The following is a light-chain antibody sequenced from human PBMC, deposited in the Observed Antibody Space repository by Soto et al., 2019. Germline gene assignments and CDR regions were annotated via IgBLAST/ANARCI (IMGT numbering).Light chain of an antibody. J-gene: IGLJ3*02. CDR2: EGS. Sequence: QSARTQPASVSGSPGQSITISCTGTSSDVGSYNLVSWYQQHPGKAPKLMIYEGSKRPSGVSNRFSGSKSGNTASLTISGLQAEDEADYYCCSYAGSRVFGGGTKVTVL. CDR1: SSDVGSYNL. CDR3: CSYAGSRV. V-gene: IGLV2-23*01.